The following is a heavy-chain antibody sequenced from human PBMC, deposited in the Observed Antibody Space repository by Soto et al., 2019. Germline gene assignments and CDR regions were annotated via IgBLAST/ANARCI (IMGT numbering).Heavy chain of an antibody. CDR1: GYIFTTYG. CDR2: ISAHNGNT. Sequence: QVHLVQSGAEVKKPGASVKVSCKGSGYIFTTYGITWVRQAPGQGLEWMGWISAHNGNTNYAQKLQGRVTVTRDTSTSTAYMELRNLRSDGTAVYYCATGRYGDYWGQGALVTVSS. J-gene: IGHJ4*02. CDR3: ATGRYGDY. V-gene: IGHV1-18*01. D-gene: IGHD1-1*01.